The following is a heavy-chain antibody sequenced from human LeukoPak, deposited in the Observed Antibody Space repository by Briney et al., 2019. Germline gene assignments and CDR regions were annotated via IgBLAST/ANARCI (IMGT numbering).Heavy chain of an antibody. D-gene: IGHD6-19*01. CDR1: GFTFSSFW. CDR2: IKQDGSEQ. J-gene: IGHJ2*01. V-gene: IGHV3-7*01. Sequence: GGSLRLSCAASGFTFSSFWMAWVRQAPGKGLDWVANIKQDGSEQYYVDSVKGRFTASRDNAKNSLYLQMNSLRVEDTAVYYCASPVRIGAVAGNYWYFDLWGRGTLVTVSS. CDR3: ASPVRIGAVAGNYWYFDL.